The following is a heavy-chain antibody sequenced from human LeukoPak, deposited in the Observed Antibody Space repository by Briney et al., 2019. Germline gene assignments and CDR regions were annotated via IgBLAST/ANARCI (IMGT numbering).Heavy chain of an antibody. CDR2: IIPIFGTA. Sequence: GASVKVSCKASGGTFSNYAISWVRQAPGQGLEWMGGIIPIFGTANYAQKFRGRVTITADKSTRTAYMELSRLRSDDTAVYYCARTLYIAAAPGGFDYWGQGTLVTVSS. CDR1: GGTFSNYA. J-gene: IGHJ4*02. CDR3: ARTLYIAAAPGGFDY. D-gene: IGHD6-13*01. V-gene: IGHV1-69*06.